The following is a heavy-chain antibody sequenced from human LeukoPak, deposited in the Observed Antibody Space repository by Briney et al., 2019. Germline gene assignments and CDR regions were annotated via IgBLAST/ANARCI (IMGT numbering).Heavy chain of an antibody. J-gene: IGHJ4*02. CDR1: GFTFSASA. CDR2: IRSKANSYAT. CDR3: TITYYCDSSGYSLGY. V-gene: IGHV3-73*01. Sequence: PGGSLRLSCAASGFTFSASAMHWVRQASGKGLEWVGRIRSKANSYATAYAASVKGRFTISRDDSKNTAYLQMNSLKTEDTAVYYCTITYYCDSSGYSLGYWGQGTLVTVSS. D-gene: IGHD3-22*01.